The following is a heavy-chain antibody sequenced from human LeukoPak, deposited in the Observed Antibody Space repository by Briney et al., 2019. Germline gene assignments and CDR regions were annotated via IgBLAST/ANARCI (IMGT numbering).Heavy chain of an antibody. V-gene: IGHV3-66*01. Sequence: PVGSLRRNCAATGFTVSSNYMKGIRQAPGKGLEWVSMIYSGASAYYADSVKGRFTISRDNSKNTLYLQMNSLRVEDTAVYYCARGRGYEYYFDSWGQGTLVTVSS. CDR1: GFTVSSNY. D-gene: IGHD5-12*01. J-gene: IGHJ4*02. CDR2: IYSGASA. CDR3: ARGRGYEYYFDS.